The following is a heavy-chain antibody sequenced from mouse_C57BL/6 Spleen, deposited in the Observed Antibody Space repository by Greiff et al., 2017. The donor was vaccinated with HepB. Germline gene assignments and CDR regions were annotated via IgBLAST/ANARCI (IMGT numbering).Heavy chain of an antibody. V-gene: IGHV5-4*03. CDR1: GFTFSSYA. CDR2: ISDGGSYT. CDR3: ARGEFGGQSDY. J-gene: IGHJ2*01. Sequence: EVKLMESGGGLVKPGGSLKLSCAASGFTFSSYAMSWVRQTPEKRLEWVATISDGGSYTYYPDNVKGRFTISRDNAKNNLYLQMSHLKSEDTAMYYCARGEFGGQSDYWGQGTTLTVSS.